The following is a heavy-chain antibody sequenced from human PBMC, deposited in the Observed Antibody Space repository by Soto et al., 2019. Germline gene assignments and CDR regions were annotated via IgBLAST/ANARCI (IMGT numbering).Heavy chain of an antibody. CDR3: AKDPSTGPPDC. CDR1: GFMLSSYG. CDR2: IHPSGGST. V-gene: IGHV3-23*01. D-gene: IGHD3-9*01. J-gene: IGHJ4*02. Sequence: PGGSLRLSCAAAGFMLSSYGMSWVRQAPGKGLQWVATIHPSGGSTHYAESVRGRFTISRDNSRDTLYLQMNSLRAEDTAVYYCAKDPSTGPPDCWGQGPLVTVSS.